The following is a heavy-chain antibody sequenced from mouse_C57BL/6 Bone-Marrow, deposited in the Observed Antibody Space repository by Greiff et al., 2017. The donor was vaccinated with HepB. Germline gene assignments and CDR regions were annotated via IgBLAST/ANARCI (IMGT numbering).Heavy chain of an antibody. D-gene: IGHD2-12*01. CDR1: GFTFSDYG. J-gene: IGHJ2*01. CDR3: AREVFYDFDY. V-gene: IGHV5-17*01. CDR2: ISSGSSTI. Sequence: EVKLVESGGGLVKPGGSLKLSCAASGFTFSDYGMHWVRQAPEKGLEWVAYISSGSSTIYYADTVKGRFTITRDNAKNTLFLQMTSLRSEDTAMYYCAREVFYDFDYWGQGTTLTVSS.